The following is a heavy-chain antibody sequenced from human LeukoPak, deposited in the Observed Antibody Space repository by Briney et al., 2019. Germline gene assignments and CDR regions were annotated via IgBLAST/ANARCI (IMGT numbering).Heavy chain of an antibody. D-gene: IGHD3-3*01. CDR1: GSTFSSYW. J-gene: IGHJ5*02. CDR2: INQDGSEK. V-gene: IGHV3-7*05. Sequence: GGSLRLSCAASGSTFSSYWVIWVRQAPGKGLEWVANINQDGSEKYYVDSVKGRFTISRDNAKKSLYLQMNSLKTEDTAVYYCTTDLRWSGTNDWFDPWGQGTLVTVSS. CDR3: TTDLRWSGTNDWFDP.